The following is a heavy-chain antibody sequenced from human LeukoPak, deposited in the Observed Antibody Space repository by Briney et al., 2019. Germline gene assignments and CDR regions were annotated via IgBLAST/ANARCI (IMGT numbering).Heavy chain of an antibody. J-gene: IGHJ4*02. V-gene: IGHV3-74*01. CDR2: INSDGSST. Sequence: GGSLRLSCGASGFTFSIYWIHWVRQAPGKGLVWVSRINSDGSSTSYADSVKGRFTISRDNAKNTLYLQMDSLRAEDTAVYFCARTEYSGSYYDNWGQGTLVTVSS. D-gene: IGHD1-26*01. CDR3: ARTEYSGSYYDN. CDR1: GFTFSIYW.